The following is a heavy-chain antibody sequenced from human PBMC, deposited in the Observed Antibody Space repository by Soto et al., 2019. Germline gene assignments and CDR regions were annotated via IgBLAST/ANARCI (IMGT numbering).Heavy chain of an antibody. V-gene: IGHV3-23*04. Sequence: EVQVVQSGGGSVQPGGSLRLSCEASGFTFSSYGMTWVRQAPGKGLEWVAGISGSGVDTKYADSVKGRFIIARDNSMNKMYLQMNNLRVEDTAVYFCAIGGAYCYGDCPRAHWGQGTLVTVSS. CDR1: GFTFSSYG. D-gene: IGHD2-21*02. CDR2: ISGSGVDT. J-gene: IGHJ4*02. CDR3: AIGGAYCYGDCPRAH.